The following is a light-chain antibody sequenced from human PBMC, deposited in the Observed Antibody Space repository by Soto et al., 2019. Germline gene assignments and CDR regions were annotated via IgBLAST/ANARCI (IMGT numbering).Light chain of an antibody. CDR3: QQYNHWPGT. J-gene: IGKJ1*01. CDR1: QSVTNN. Sequence: EIVMTQSPVTLSVSPGEKATFSCRASQSVTNNLAWYQQTPGQAPRLLIYRASTRATGVPVRFSGSGSGTQFTLTISSLQSADSAIYFCQQYNHWPGTFGQGTKVEIK. V-gene: IGKV3D-15*01. CDR2: RAS.